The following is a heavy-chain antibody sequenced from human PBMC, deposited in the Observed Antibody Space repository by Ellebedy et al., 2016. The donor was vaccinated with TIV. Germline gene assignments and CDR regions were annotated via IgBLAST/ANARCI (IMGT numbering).Heavy chain of an antibody. CDR2: IIPLTELV. CDR3: ARSREAVAGNSLPYDY. V-gene: IGHV1-69*02. D-gene: IGHD6-13*01. CDR1: GGALSNYP. Sequence: AASVKVSCKTSGGALSNYPLTWVRQAPGQGLKWMGRIIPLTELVNYAQAFQGRLTITADKSTNTSYMELRSLIPGDTALYYCARSREAVAGNSLPYDYWGQGSLVTVSS. J-gene: IGHJ4*02.